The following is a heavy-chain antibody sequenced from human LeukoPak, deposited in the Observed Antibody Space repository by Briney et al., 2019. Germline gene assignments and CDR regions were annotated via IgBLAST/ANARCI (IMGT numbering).Heavy chain of an antibody. D-gene: IGHD2-2*02. J-gene: IGHJ6*02. V-gene: IGHV1-69*04. CDR3: ASEFACSSTSCYTVFYYYYGMDV. Sequence: ASVKVSCKASGYTFTSYDINWVRQAPGQGLEWMGRIIPILGIANYAQKFQGRVTITADKSTSTAYMELSSLRSEDTAVYYCASEFACSSTSCYTVFYYYYGMDVWGQGTTVTVSS. CDR1: GYTFTSYD. CDR2: IIPILGIA.